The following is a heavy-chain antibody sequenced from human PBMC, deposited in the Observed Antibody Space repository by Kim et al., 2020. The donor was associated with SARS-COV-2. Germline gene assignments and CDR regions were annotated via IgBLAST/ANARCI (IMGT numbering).Heavy chain of an antibody. CDR3: SSSTVGAYFDY. CDR2: INDAGST. CDR1: GSSVRSSY. Sequence: GSLRLSCAVSGSSVRSSYMTWVRQAPGKGLEWVSAINDAGSTYYADSVKGRFTISRDIPKDTLYLQMNSLRAEDTAVYYCSSSTVGAYFDYWGQGSLVTVSS. J-gene: IGHJ4*02. D-gene: IGHD1-26*01. V-gene: IGHV3-53*01.